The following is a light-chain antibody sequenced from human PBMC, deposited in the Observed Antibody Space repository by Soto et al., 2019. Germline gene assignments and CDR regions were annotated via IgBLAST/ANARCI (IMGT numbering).Light chain of an antibody. CDR3: SSFAASNNDV. CDR2: EVS. J-gene: IGLJ1*01. Sequence: QSALTQPPSASGSPGQSVTISCTGTSSDVGTYDYVSWYQQHPGKAPKLMIFEVSKRPSGVPDRFSGSKSGNTASLTVSGLQAEDEADYYCSSFAASNNDVFGTGTKLTVL. CDR1: SSDVGTYDY. V-gene: IGLV2-8*01.